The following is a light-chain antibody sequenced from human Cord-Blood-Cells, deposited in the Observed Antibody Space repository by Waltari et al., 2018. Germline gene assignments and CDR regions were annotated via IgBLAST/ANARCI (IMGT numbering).Light chain of an antibody. CDR1: QSTRSY. V-gene: IGKV1-39*01. J-gene: IGKJ4*01. CDR2: AAS. Sequence: DIQMTQSPSSLSASVGDRVTITCRASQSTRSYLNCYQKKPGKAPKLLIYAASSLQSGVPSRFSGSGSGTDFTLTISSLQPEDFATYYCQQSYSTPLTFGGGTKVEIK. CDR3: QQSYSTPLT.